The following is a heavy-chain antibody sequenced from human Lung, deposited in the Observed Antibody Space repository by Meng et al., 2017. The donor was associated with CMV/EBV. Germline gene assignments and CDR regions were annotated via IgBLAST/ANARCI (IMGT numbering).Heavy chain of an antibody. CDR1: GYTFGSYG. CDR3: ASGTPGRSYCDY. CDR2: FVNYVDT. J-gene: IGHJ4*02. D-gene: IGHD2-15*01. Sequence: QVQWVESGGEVKKPGASVRVSCKASGYTFGSYGICWVRQAPGQGLEWMGWFVNYVDTYPAPKFQGRVTMTTDTHTNTAFMELRSLTSDDTAVYYCASGTPGRSYCDYWGQGTLVTVSS. V-gene: IGHV1-18*01.